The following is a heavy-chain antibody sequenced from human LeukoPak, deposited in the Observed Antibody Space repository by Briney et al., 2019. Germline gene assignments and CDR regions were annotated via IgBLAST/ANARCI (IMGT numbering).Heavy chain of an antibody. CDR3: ARRRFYYFDY. D-gene: IGHD2/OR15-2a*01. CDR1: GGSISGYY. J-gene: IGHJ4*02. V-gene: IGHV4-59*08. CDR2: IYYSGST. Sequence: SETLSLTCTVSGGSISGYYWSWIRQPPGKGLEWIGYIYYSGSTNYNPSLKSRVTISVDTSKNQFPLKLSSVTAADTAVYYCARRRFYYFDYWGQGTLVTVSS.